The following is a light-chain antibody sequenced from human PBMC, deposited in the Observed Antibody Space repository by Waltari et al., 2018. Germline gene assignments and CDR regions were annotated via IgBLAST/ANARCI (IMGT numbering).Light chain of an antibody. J-gene: IGKJ1*01. Sequence: QSILSNDNDKNYLACYQQKPGQPPKPLIHRVSSPESGVPDRFSGIGSGTDFTLTIRSLQDVDVAVYYCQQYHSRRTFGQGTKVEIK. CDR1: QSILSNDNDKNY. CDR2: RVS. V-gene: IGKV4-1*01. CDR3: QQYHSRRT.